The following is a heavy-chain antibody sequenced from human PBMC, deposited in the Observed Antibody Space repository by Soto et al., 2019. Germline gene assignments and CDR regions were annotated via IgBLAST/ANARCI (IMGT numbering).Heavy chain of an antibody. CDR2: IYPGGST. CDR1: GGSISSYY. Sequence: SETLSLTCTVSGGSISSYYCNWLRHPAGKGLEWIGRIYPGGSTNYNLSLKSRVTMSVDTSKNQFSLKLSSVAAADAAVYYCARARGVSSGWAFDYSGQRTLVTVCS. D-gene: IGHD6-19*01. CDR3: ARARGVSSGWAFDY. V-gene: IGHV4-4*07. J-gene: IGHJ4*02.